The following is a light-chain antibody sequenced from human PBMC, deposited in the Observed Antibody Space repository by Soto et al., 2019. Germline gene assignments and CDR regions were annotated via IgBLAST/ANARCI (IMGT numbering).Light chain of an antibody. V-gene: IGLV2-23*01. J-gene: IGLJ1*01. Sequence: SVLTQPASVSGSPGQSITTSCTGTSSDVGSYNLVSWYQQHPGKAPKLMIYEGSKRPSGVSNRFSGSKSGNTASLTISGLQAEDEADYYCCSYAGSSTSPYVFGTGTKVTVL. CDR3: CSYAGSSTSPYV. CDR1: SSDVGSYNL. CDR2: EGS.